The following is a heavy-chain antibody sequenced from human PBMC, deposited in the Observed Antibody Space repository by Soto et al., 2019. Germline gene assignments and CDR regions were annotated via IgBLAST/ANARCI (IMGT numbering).Heavy chain of an antibody. Sequence: ASVKVSCKASGYTFTSYDINWVRQATGQGLEWMGWMNPNSGNTGYAQKFQGRVTMTRNTSISTAYMELSSLRSEDTAVYYCARVSSTSRVLHISGQGSMVTGSS. D-gene: IGHD2-2*01. CDR2: MNPNSGNT. CDR3: ARVSSTSRVLHI. V-gene: IGHV1-8*01. J-gene: IGHJ3*02. CDR1: GYTFTSYD.